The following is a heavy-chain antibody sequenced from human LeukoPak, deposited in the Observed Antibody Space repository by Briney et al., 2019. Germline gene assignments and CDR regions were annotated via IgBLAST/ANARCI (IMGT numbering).Heavy chain of an antibody. J-gene: IGHJ4*02. Sequence: ASVKVSCKASGYTFTGYYMHWVRQAPGQGLEWMGWINPNSGGTNYAQKFQGRVTMTRDTSISTAYMELSRLRSDDTAVYYCARSRYSSSYFAYWGQGTLVTFPS. CDR1: GYTFTGYY. V-gene: IGHV1-2*02. D-gene: IGHD6-6*01. CDR3: ARSRYSSSYFAY. CDR2: INPNSGGT.